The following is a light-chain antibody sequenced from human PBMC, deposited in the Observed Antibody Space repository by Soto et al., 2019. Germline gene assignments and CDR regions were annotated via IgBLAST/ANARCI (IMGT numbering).Light chain of an antibody. Sequence: QSVLTQPPSASGSPGQSVTISCTGTSSDVGGYNYVSWYQQHPGKAPKLMILEVTRRPSGVPDRFSGSKSGNTASLTVSGIQAEDEADYYCSSYAGSNNFVFGSGTKVTVL. CDR1: SSDVGGYNY. CDR2: EVT. CDR3: SSYAGSNNFV. V-gene: IGLV2-8*01. J-gene: IGLJ1*01.